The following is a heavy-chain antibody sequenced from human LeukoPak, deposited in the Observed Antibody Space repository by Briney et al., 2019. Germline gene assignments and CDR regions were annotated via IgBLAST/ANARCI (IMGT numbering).Heavy chain of an antibody. J-gene: IGHJ3*02. CDR2: ISHSGTT. CDR3: ARGLVWRFLLDSRRDSFDI. Sequence: SETLSLTCTVSGGSISHYYWNWIRQSPGKGLEWLGEISHSGTTTYNPSLKSRVTISVDTSKNQFSLKLTSVTAADTAVYYCARGLVWRFLLDSRRDSFDIWGQGTTITVSS. CDR1: GGSISHYY. D-gene: IGHD3-16*01. V-gene: IGHV4-34*01.